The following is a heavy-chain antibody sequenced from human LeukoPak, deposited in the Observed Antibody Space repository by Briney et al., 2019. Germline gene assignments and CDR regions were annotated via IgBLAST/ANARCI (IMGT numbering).Heavy chain of an antibody. V-gene: IGHV4-61*10. J-gene: IGHJ4*02. Sequence: PSQTLSLTCTVSGGSISSGSYYWSWIRQPAGKGLEWIVYIYYSGSINYNPSLNSRVTISLDTSKNEFSLKLRSVTAADTAVYYCARYPGASGDSYYFDYWGQGTRVTVSS. CDR3: ARYPGASGDSYYFDY. D-gene: IGHD4-17*01. CDR2: IYYSGSI. CDR1: GGSISSGSYY.